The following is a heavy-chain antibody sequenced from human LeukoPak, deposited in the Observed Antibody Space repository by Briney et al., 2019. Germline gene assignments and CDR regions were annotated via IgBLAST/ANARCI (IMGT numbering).Heavy chain of an antibody. V-gene: IGHV3-43*01. Sequence: GGSLRLSCAASGFTFDDYTMHWVRQVPGKGLEWVSLIDWHGSTTYYADSVKGRFTISRDNSKNSLYLQMNSLGTEDTALYYCAKESEVTAACDHWGQGTLVTVPS. CDR2: IDWHGSTT. CDR3: AKESEVTAACDH. D-gene: IGHD6-13*01. J-gene: IGHJ4*02. CDR1: GFTFDDYT.